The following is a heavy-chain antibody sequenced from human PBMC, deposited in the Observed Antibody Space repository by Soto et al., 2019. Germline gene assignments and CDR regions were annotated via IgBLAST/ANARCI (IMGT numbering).Heavy chain of an antibody. Sequence: PSETLSLTCTVSGGSISSSSYCWGWIRKPPGKGLEWIGSIYYSGSTYYNPSLKSRVTISVDTSKNQFSLKLSSVTAADTAVYYCASQGGEITIFGVVIMGPFDYWGQGTLVTVSS. D-gene: IGHD3-3*01. CDR2: IYYSGST. CDR3: ASQGGEITIFGVVIMGPFDY. J-gene: IGHJ4*02. V-gene: IGHV4-39*01. CDR1: GGSISSSSYC.